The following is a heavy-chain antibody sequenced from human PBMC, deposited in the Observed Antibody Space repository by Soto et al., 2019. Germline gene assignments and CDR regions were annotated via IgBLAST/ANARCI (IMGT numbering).Heavy chain of an antibody. Sequence: ASVKVSCKVSGYTLTELSMHWVRQAPGKGLEWMGGFDPEDGETIYAQKFQGRVTMTEDTSTDTAYMELSSLRSEDTAVYYCASPNPQRGSGFLFDYWGQGTPVTVSS. V-gene: IGHV1-24*01. D-gene: IGHD2-21*01. CDR3: ASPNPQRGSGFLFDY. CDR2: FDPEDGET. J-gene: IGHJ4*02. CDR1: GYTLTELS.